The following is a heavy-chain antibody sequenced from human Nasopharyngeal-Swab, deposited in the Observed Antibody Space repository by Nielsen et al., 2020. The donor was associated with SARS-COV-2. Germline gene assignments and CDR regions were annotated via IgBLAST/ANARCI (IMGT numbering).Heavy chain of an antibody. CDR1: GYTLTTYA. CDR2: INGGSGDT. V-gene: IGHV1-3*01. Sequence: ASVKVSCKASGYTLTTYAMHWVRQAPGQRLEWMGWINGGSGDTKYSQKFQGRVTITRDTSASTAYMELSSLRSEDTAVYYCARVRCSSTSCVWFDPWGQGTLVTVSS. J-gene: IGHJ5*02. D-gene: IGHD2-2*01. CDR3: ARVRCSSTSCVWFDP.